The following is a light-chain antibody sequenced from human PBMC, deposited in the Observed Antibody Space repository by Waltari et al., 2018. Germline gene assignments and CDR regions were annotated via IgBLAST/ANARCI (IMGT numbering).Light chain of an antibody. CDR1: SSNIGHNY. CDR3: GTRDTGLSAWV. V-gene: IGLV1-51*01. CDR2: DNN. J-gene: IGLJ2*01. Sequence: QSVLTQPPSVSAAPGQRVTISCSGSSSNIGHNYVSWYQQLPGTAPKLLIYDNNERPSGIPDRFSGSKSGTSATLDITGLQTGDEADYYCGTRDTGLSAWVFGGGTKVTVL.